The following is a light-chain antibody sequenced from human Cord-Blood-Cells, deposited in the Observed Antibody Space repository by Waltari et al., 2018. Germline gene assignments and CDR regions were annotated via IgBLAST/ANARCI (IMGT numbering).Light chain of an antibody. CDR2: DVS. J-gene: IGLJ2*01. CDR3: SSYTSSSTLV. V-gene: IGLV2-14*01. CDR1: SRDVGGYNY. Sequence: QSALTQPASVSGSHGQSLTISCTGTSRDVGGYNYVSWYQQHPGKAPKLMIYDVSNRPSGVSNRFSGSKSGNTASLTISGLQAEDEADYYCSSYTSSSTLVFGGGTKLTVL.